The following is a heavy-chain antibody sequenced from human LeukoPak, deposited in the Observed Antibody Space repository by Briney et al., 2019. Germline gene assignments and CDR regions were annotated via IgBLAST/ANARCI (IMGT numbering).Heavy chain of an antibody. V-gene: IGHV1-2*02. D-gene: IGHD3-16*02. CDR1: GYTFTGYY. Sequence: ASVKVSCKASGYTFTGYYMHWVRQAPGQGLEWMGWINPNSGGTNYAQKFQGRVTMTRDTSISTAYMELSRLRSDDTAVYYCARDRNVYDYVWGSYRYLGDAFDIWGQGTMVTVSS. J-gene: IGHJ3*02. CDR3: ARDRNVYDYVWGSYRYLGDAFDI. CDR2: INPNSGGT.